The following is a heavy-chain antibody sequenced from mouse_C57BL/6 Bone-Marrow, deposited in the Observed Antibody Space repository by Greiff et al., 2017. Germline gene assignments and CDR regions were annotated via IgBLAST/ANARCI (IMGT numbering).Heavy chain of an antibody. CDR2: ISSGGSYT. CDR3: ASPGFAWFAY. J-gene: IGHJ3*01. CDR1: EYEFPSHD. V-gene: IGHV5-2*01. Sequence: EVHLVESGGGLVQPGESLKLSCESNEYEFPSHDMSWVRKTPDKRLEWVATISSGGSYTYYPDSVKGRFTISRDNAKNTLYLQMSSLKSEDTAMYYCASPGFAWFAYWGQGTLVTVSA.